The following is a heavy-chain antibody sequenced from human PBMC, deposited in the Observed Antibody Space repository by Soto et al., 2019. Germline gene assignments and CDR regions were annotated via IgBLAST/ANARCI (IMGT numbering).Heavy chain of an antibody. CDR2: ISYDGSNK. D-gene: IGHD3-16*02. CDR3: GGGGAGGVIVPFDY. V-gene: IGHV3-30-3*01. J-gene: IGHJ4*02. Sequence: QVQLVESGGGVVQPGRSLRLSCAASGFTFSSYAMHWVRQAPGKGLEWVAVISYDGSNKYYADSVKGRFTISRDNSKTTMYLQRNSRRGEDTGVYYCGGGGAGGVIVPFDYWGQGTLVTVSS. CDR1: GFTFSSYA.